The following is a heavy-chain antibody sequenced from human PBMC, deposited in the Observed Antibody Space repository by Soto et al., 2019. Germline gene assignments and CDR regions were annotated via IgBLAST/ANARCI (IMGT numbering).Heavy chain of an antibody. CDR1: GYSFTSYW. CDR2: IYPGDSDT. D-gene: IGHD4-17*01. V-gene: IGHV5-51*01. Sequence: PGESLKISCKGSGYSFTSYWIGWVRQMPGKGLEWMGIIYPGDSDTRYSPSFQGQVTISADKSISTAYLQWSSLKASDTAMYYCARHVSTVSLKKGVLFDYWGQGTLVTAPQ. CDR3: ARHVSTVSLKKGVLFDY. J-gene: IGHJ4*02.